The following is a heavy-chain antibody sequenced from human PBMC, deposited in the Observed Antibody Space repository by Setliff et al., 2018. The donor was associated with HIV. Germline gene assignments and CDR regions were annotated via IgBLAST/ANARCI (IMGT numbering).Heavy chain of an antibody. J-gene: IGHJ4*02. V-gene: IGHV4-4*09. D-gene: IGHD5-12*01. CDR1: GGSISGYH. CDR3: TRLAGGYADY. Sequence: TSETLSLTCTVSGGSISGYHWNWLRQTPGKGLEWIGYIYTSRGTNYNHSLRTRVIISVDTSNQFSLKLSSVTAADAAVYYCTRLAGGYADYWGQGTLVTVSS. CDR2: IYTSRGT.